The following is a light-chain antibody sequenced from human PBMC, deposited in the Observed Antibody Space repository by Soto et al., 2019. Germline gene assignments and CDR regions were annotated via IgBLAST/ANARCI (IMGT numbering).Light chain of an antibody. CDR3: CSYAGSSAVV. CDR2: EAS. J-gene: IGLJ2*01. CDR1: SSDVGSYKF. Sequence: QSVLTQPASVSGSPGQSITMSCTGTSSDVGSYKFVSWYQQHPGKAPKLLIYEASKRPSGVSDRFSGSKSGNTASLTISGLQAEDEADYYCCSYAGSSAVVFGGGTKVTVL. V-gene: IGLV2-23*01.